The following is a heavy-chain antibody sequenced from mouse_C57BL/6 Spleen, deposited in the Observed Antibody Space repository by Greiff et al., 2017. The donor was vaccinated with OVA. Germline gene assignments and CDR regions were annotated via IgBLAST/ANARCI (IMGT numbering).Heavy chain of an antibody. CDR3: TPLLPYAMDD. D-gene: IGHD1-1*02. Sequence: EVKLVESGGGLVQPGGSMKLSCAASGFTFSDAWMDWVRQSPEKGLEWVAEIRNKANNHATYYAESVKGRFTISRDDSKSSVYLQTNRLSSEDSVICYCTPLLPYAMDDWGQGTSVTVSS. V-gene: IGHV6-6*01. CDR2: IRNKANNHAT. CDR1: GFTFSDAW. J-gene: IGHJ4*01.